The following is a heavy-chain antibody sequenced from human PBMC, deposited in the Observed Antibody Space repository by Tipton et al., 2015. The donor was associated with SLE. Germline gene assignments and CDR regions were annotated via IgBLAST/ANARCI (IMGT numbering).Heavy chain of an antibody. V-gene: IGHV4-34*01. CDR2: INHSEST. CDR1: GGSISSHY. CDR3: ARTAFRVYAIGYYFDY. J-gene: IGHJ4*02. D-gene: IGHD2-8*01. Sequence: TLSLTCTVSGGSISSHYWSWIRQPPGKGLEWIGEINHSESTNYNPSLKSRVTISVDTSKNQFSLKLSSVTAADTAVYYCARTAFRVYAIGYYFDYWGQGTLVTVSS.